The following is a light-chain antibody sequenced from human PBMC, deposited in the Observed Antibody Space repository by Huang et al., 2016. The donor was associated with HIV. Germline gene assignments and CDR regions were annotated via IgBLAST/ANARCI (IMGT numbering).Light chain of an antibody. V-gene: IGKV3-15*01. Sequence: EIVMTQSPATLSVSPGERATLSCRASQSVSSNLAWYQQKPGQAPRLLIYGASTRAKGIPAMFSGSGSGTEFTLTISSLQSADFAVYYCQQYNNWPPEETFGPGTRVDMK. J-gene: IGKJ3*01. CDR2: GAS. CDR3: QQYNNWPPEET. CDR1: QSVSSN.